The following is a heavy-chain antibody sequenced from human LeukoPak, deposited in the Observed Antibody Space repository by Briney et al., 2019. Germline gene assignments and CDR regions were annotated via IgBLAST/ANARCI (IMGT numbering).Heavy chain of an antibody. CDR2: ISGSGGST. D-gene: IGHD3-16*01. J-gene: IGHJ4*02. V-gene: IGHV3-23*01. CDR3: AKDREGTMAYDYFDC. CDR1: GFTFSRYA. Sequence: GGSLRLSCAASGFTFSRYAMSWVRQTPEKGLEWVSTISGSGGSTNYADSVKGRFTISRDNSKNTLNLQMNSLRVEDTAEYYCAKDREGTMAYDYFDCWGQGTLVTVSS.